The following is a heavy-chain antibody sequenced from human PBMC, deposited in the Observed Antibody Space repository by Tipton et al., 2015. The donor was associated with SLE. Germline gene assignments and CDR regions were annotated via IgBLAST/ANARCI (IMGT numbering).Heavy chain of an antibody. CDR1: GDSISSGAYY. CDR2: FYYSGNT. J-gene: IGHJ6*02. CDR3: ARLRGYSGSLYYYGMDV. V-gene: IGHV4-39*07. Sequence: GLVKPSETLSLTCSVSGDSISSGAYYWGWIRQPPGKGLAWIGNFYYSGNTYYNPSLKSRVTISVDSSKNQFSLKLSSVTVADTAVYYCARLRGYSGSLYYYGMDVWGQGTTVTVSS. D-gene: IGHD5-12*01.